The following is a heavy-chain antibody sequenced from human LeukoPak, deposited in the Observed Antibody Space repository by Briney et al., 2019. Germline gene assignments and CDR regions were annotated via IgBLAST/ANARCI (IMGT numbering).Heavy chain of an antibody. Sequence: SETLSLTCAVYGGSFSGYYWSWIRQPPGKGLEWIGEINHSGSTNYNPSLKSRVTISVDTSKNQFSLKLSSVTAADTAVYYCARGYGVVRMSSGHYLHYWGQGTLVTVSS. J-gene: IGHJ4*02. CDR2: INHSGST. CDR3: ARGYGVVRMSSGHYLHY. V-gene: IGHV4-34*01. D-gene: IGHD3-22*01. CDR1: GGSFSGYY.